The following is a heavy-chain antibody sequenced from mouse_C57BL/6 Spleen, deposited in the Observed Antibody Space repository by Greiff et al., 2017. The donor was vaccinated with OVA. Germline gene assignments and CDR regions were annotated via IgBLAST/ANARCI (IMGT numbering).Heavy chain of an antibody. Sequence: EVKLMESGGDLVKPGGSLKLSCAASGFTFSSYGMSWVRQTPDKRLEWVATISSGGSYTYYPDSVKGRFTISRDNAKNTLYLQMSSLKSEDTAMYYCARKTTVVATGAMDYWGQGTSVTVSS. V-gene: IGHV5-6*01. CDR2: ISSGGSYT. D-gene: IGHD1-1*01. J-gene: IGHJ4*01. CDR1: GFTFSSYG. CDR3: ARKTTVVATGAMDY.